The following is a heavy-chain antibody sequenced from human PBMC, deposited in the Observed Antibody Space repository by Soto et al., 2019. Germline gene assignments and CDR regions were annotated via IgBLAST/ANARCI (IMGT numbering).Heavy chain of an antibody. Sequence: PSETLSLTCAVSGESFSGYYWTGIRQPPGKGLEWIGEINQSGSADYNPSLKSRVTMSADTSKKHFSLKVTSVTAAETAMYYCARGTVYVTFVFPCLEVWGQGTTVTVSS. CDR1: GESFSGYY. CDR2: INQSGSA. D-gene: IGHD3-10*02. CDR3: ARGTVYVTFVFPCLEV. J-gene: IGHJ6*02. V-gene: IGHV4-34*01.